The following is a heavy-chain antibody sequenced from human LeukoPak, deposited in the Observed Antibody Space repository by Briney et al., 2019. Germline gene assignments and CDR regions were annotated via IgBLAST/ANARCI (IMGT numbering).Heavy chain of an antibody. CDR2: ITYDGSKK. CDR3: AKPYDRSLYTNLDD. Sequence: PGRSLKLSCVASGFTFSTYAMHWVRQAPGKGLEWVTVITYDGSKKYYADCVKGRFTISRDNSKNTLYLQVDSLRPEDTSVYYCAKPYDRSLYTNLDDWGQGTLVTVSS. D-gene: IGHD3-22*01. CDR1: GFTFSTYA. V-gene: IGHV3-30-3*02. J-gene: IGHJ4*02.